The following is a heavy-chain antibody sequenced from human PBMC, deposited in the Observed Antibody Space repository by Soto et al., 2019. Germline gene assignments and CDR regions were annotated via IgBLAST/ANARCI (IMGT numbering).Heavy chain of an antibody. CDR2: IYYSGST. CDR3: ARGDGNRYDILTGYYPHYYYYGMDV. Sequence: QVQLQESGPGLVKPSQTLSLTCTVSGGSISSGGYYWSWIRQHPGKGLEWIGYIYYSGSTYYNPALKSRVTISVDTSTNQFSLKLSSVTAADTAVYYCARGDGNRYDILTGYYPHYYYYGMDVWGQGTTVTVSS. D-gene: IGHD3-9*01. CDR1: GGSISSGGYY. J-gene: IGHJ6*02. V-gene: IGHV4-31*03.